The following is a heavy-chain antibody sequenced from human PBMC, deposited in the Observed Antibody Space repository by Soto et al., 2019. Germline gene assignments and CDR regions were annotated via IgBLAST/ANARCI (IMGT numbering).Heavy chain of an antibody. CDR2: ISGSFGST. Sequence: GGSLRLSCAASGFTFSSYAMGWVRQAPGKGLEWVSAISGSFGSTYYADSVKGRFTISRDNSKNTLYLQMNSLRDEDTAVYYCARDVLELLSYFDYWGQGTLVTVSS. J-gene: IGHJ4*02. CDR3: ARDVLELLSYFDY. CDR1: GFTFSSYA. V-gene: IGHV3-23*01. D-gene: IGHD1-7*01.